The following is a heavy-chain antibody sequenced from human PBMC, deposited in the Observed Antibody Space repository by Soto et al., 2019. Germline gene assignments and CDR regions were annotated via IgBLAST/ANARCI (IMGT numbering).Heavy chain of an antibody. D-gene: IGHD2-2*01. CDR3: ARALSRSPKEGDY. J-gene: IGHJ4*02. CDR2: ISSSSSYT. Sequence: PGGSLRLSCAASGFTFSDYYMSWIRQAPGKGLEWVSYISSSSSYTNYADSVKGRFTISRDNAKNSLYLQMNSLRAEDTAVYYCARALSRSPKEGDYWGQGTLVTVSS. CDR1: GFTFSDYY. V-gene: IGHV3-11*06.